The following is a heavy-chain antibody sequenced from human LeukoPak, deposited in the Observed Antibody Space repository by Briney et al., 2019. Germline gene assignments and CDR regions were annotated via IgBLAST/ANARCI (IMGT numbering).Heavy chain of an antibody. V-gene: IGHV1-2*02. J-gene: IGHJ6*03. Sequence: GASVKVSCKASGYTCTGYYMHWVRQAPGQGLEWMGWINPNSGGTNYAQKFQGRVTMTRDTSISTAYMELSRLRSDDTAVYYCARDGNYYGSGSYSPYYYYMDVWGKGTTVTISS. CDR3: ARDGNYYGSGSYSPYYYYMDV. CDR1: GYTCTGYY. CDR2: INPNSGGT. D-gene: IGHD3-10*01.